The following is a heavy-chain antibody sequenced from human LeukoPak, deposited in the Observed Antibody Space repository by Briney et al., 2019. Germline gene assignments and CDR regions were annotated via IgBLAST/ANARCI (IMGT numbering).Heavy chain of an antibody. V-gene: IGHV3-53*01. CDR1: WFMVSSNY. Sequence: PGGSLRLSCAPSWFMVSSNYMSWVRQAPGKGLEWVSVIYSGGSTYYADSVKGRFTISRDNSKNTLYLQMNSLRAEDTAMYYCARGKDDAFDIWGQGTMVTVSS. CDR3: ARGKDDAFDI. CDR2: IYSGGST. J-gene: IGHJ3*02.